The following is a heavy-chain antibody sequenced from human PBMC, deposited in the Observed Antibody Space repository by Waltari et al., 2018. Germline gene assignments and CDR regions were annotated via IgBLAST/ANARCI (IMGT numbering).Heavy chain of an antibody. J-gene: IGHJ4*02. CDR2: IYHSGST. CDR1: GGSISSSNW. D-gene: IGHD2-15*01. V-gene: IGHV4-4*02. Sequence: QVQLQASGPGLVKPSGTLSLTCAVSGGSISSSNWWSCVRQPPGKGLEWIGEIYHSGSTNYNPSLKSRVTISVDKSKNQFSLKLSSVTAADTAVYYCARDPFDCSGGSCYSWGQGTLVTVSS. CDR3: ARDPFDCSGGSCYS.